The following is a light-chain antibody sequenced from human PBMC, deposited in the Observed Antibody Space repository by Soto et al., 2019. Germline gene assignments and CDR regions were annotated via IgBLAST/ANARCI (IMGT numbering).Light chain of an antibody. CDR3: QYYDTFRP. J-gene: IGKJ1*01. V-gene: IGKV3-20*01. Sequence: EIVLTQSPGTLSLSPGERGTLSCRASQSVDSTYLTWYQQKPGQAPRLLIYGASGRATGIPARFSGSGSGTDFTITISRLEPEYFAVYFCQYYDTFRPFGQGTKVEIK. CDR1: QSVDSTY. CDR2: GAS.